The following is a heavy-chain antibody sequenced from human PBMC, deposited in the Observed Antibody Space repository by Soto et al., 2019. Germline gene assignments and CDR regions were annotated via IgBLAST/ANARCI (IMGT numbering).Heavy chain of an antibody. J-gene: IGHJ6*02. CDR3: APLGELSLWGDGGDYGMDV. CDR1: GFTFSSYA. D-gene: IGHD3-10*01. V-gene: IGHV3-30-3*01. CDR2: ISFDGSHK. Sequence: QVQLVESGGGVVQPGRSLRLSCAASGFTFSSYAMHWVRQAPGKGLEWVAVISFDGSHKYYADSVKGRFTISRDNSKNTLYLQMNSLRAEDTAVYYSAPLGELSLWGDGGDYGMDVWGQGTTVTVSS.